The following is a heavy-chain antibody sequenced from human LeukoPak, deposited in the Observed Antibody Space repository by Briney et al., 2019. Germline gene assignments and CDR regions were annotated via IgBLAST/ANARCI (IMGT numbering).Heavy chain of an antibody. V-gene: IGHV3-23*01. CDR3: ARDRPYDY. Sequence: TGGSPRLSCAASGFTFSSYAMSWVRQAPGKGLEWVSAISGGGGSTYYADSVKGRFTISRDNSKNTLYLQMNSLRAEDTAVNYCARDRPYDYWGQGTLVTVSS. CDR1: GFTFSSYA. CDR2: ISGGGGST. J-gene: IGHJ4*02.